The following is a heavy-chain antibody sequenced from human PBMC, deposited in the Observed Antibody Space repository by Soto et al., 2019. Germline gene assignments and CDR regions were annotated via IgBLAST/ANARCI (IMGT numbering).Heavy chain of an antibody. D-gene: IGHD2-2*01. CDR1: GFIFSSYA. V-gene: IGHV3-48*01. CDR3: AKGPSGHSCYGMRLDT. Sequence: PGGSLRLSCAASGFIFSSYAINWVRQAPGKGLEWVSYISGSGTTIYYADSVKGRFTISRDYAKSSLYLQMNNLRAEDTALYYCAKGPSGHSCYGMRLDTWGQGTLVTVSS. J-gene: IGHJ5*02. CDR2: ISGSGTTI.